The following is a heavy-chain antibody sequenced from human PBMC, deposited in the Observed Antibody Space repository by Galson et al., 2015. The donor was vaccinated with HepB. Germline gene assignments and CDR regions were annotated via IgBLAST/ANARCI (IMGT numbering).Heavy chain of an antibody. D-gene: IGHD3/OR15-3a*01. V-gene: IGHV3-21*01. Sequence: LRLSCAASGFTFSSYSMNWVRQAPGKRLEWVSSISSSSSYIYYADSVKGRFTISRDNAKNSLYLQMNSLRAEDTAVYYCARSAYDFWSGYSYHPPFDYWGQGTLVTVSS. J-gene: IGHJ4*02. CDR3: ARSAYDFWSGYSYHPPFDY. CDR1: GFTFSSYS. CDR2: ISSSSSYI.